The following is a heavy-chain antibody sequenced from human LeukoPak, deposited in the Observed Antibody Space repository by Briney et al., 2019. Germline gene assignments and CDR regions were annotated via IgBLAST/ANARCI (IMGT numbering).Heavy chain of an antibody. Sequence: GGSLRLSCAASGFTFSSYYMNWVRQAPGKGLEWVSSIHSSDSYINYADSVRGRFTISRDNAKSSLYLQMNSLRAEDTAVYYCARGVLGYGRNDAFDIWGQGTMVTVSS. V-gene: IGHV3-21*01. CDR3: ARGVLGYGRNDAFDI. CDR1: GFTFSSYY. J-gene: IGHJ3*02. D-gene: IGHD4-23*01. CDR2: IHSSDSYI.